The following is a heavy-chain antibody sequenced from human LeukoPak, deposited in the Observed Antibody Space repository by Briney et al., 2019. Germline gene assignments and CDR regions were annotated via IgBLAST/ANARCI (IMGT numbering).Heavy chain of an antibody. D-gene: IGHD4-23*01. CDR3: ARGRPHGNDY. J-gene: IGHJ4*02. CDR1: GFTFSSYW. V-gene: IGHV3-74*01. Sequence: GVSLRLSCAASGFTFSSYWMNWVRQAPGKGLVWVSRIASDGSSTTYADSVKGRFSISRDNAKNTLYLQMNSLRVEDTAVYYCARGRPHGNDYWGQGTLVTVSS. CDR2: IASDGSST.